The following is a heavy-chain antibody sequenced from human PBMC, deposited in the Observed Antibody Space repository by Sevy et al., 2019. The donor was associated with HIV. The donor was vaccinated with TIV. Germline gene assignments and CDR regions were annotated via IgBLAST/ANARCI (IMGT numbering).Heavy chain of an antibody. CDR1: GGTFSGYA. CDR3: ARENYIWGSYRYEPLYYFDY. J-gene: IGHJ4*02. Sequence: ASVKVSCKASGGTFSGYAISWVRQAPGQGLEWMGGIIPTFGTANYAQMFQGRVTITADESTSTAYMELSSLRSEDTAVYYCARENYIWGSYRYEPLYYFDYWGQGSLVTVSS. V-gene: IGHV1-69*13. D-gene: IGHD3-16*02. CDR2: IIPTFGTA.